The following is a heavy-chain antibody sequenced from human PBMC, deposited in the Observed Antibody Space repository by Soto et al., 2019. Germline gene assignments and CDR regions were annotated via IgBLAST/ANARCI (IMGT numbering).Heavy chain of an antibody. V-gene: IGHV1-69*01. CDR2: SIPIFGTA. CDR3: ASGLRAGPLKYYYGMDV. J-gene: IGHJ6*02. Sequence: QVQLVQSGAEVKKPGSSVKVSCKASGGTFSSYAISWVRQAPGQGLEWMGGSIPIFGTANYAQKFQGRVTITADESTSTAYMELSSLRSEDTAVYYCASGLRAGPLKYYYGMDVWGQGTTVTVSS. CDR1: GGTFSSYA. D-gene: IGHD2-8*01.